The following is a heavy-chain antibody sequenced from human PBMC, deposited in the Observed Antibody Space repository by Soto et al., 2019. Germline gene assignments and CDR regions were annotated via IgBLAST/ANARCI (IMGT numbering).Heavy chain of an antibody. D-gene: IGHD5-12*01. CDR3: ASECGLVEMATIFFDY. J-gene: IGHJ4*02. V-gene: IGHV4-30-4*02. CDR1: GGPISIGDDY. Sequence: SDTLSLTSTVSGGPISIGDDYMIRIRHPPGKGLEWSGYFYYSGSTYDNTSLKSRVTISVAMSKNLFSRMLSSVSAADTAVYYCASECGLVEMATIFFDYWGQGTLVTVAS. CDR2: FYYSGST.